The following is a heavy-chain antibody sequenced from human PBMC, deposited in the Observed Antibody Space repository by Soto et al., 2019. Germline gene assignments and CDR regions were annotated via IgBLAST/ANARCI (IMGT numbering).Heavy chain of an antibody. J-gene: IGHJ6*03. CDR1: GFTFSSYA. CDR3: VYYGSGKSREIYYYYYYYMDV. D-gene: IGHD3-10*01. CDR2: ISGSGGST. V-gene: IGHV3-23*01. Sequence: EVQLLESGGGLVQPGGSLRLSCAASGFTFSSYAMSWVRQAPGKGLEWVSAISGSGGSTYYADSVKGRFTISRDNSKNTLYLQMNSRRAEDTAGYYCVYYGSGKSREIYYYYYYYMDVLGKGTPVTVSS.